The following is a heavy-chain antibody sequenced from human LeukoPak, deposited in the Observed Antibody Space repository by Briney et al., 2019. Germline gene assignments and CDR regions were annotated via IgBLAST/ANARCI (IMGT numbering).Heavy chain of an antibody. CDR1: GYSFTGYY. Sequence: ASVKVSCKASGYSFTGYYVHWVRQAPGQGLEWMGWINPDSGGTNFAQNFQGRVTMTRDTSISTTYMELSSLTSDDTAVYYCARDAISRGIIDYWGQGSLVTVSS. CDR3: ARDAISRGIIDY. D-gene: IGHD3-10*01. V-gene: IGHV1-2*02. J-gene: IGHJ4*02. CDR2: INPDSGGT.